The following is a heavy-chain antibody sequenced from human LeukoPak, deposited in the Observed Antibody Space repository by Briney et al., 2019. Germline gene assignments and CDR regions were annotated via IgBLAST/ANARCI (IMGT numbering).Heavy chain of an antibody. D-gene: IGHD3-3*01. V-gene: IGHV1-46*01. CDR3: AREGFPPKISDFWSGLGPYYYYGMDV. J-gene: IGHJ6*02. Sequence: ASVKVSCKASGGPFSHFAINWVRQAPGQGLEWMGIINPSGGSTSYTQKFQGRVTMTRDTSTSTVYMELSSLRSEDTAVYYCAREGFPPKISDFWSGLGPYYYYGMDVWGQGTTVTVSS. CDR2: INPSGGST. CDR1: GGPFSHFA.